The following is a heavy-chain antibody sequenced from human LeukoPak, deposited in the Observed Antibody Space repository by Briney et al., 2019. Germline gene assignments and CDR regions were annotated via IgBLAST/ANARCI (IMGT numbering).Heavy chain of an antibody. CDR1: GYTFTSYD. Sequence: ASVKVSCKASGYTFTSYDINWVRQATGQGLEWMGIINPSGGSTSYAQKFQGRVTMTRDTSTSTVYMELSSLRSEDTAGYYCASDSSGSRFEHCDYWGQGTLVTVSS. D-gene: IGHD3-22*01. CDR2: INPSGGST. J-gene: IGHJ4*02. V-gene: IGHV1-46*01. CDR3: ASDSSGSRFEHCDY.